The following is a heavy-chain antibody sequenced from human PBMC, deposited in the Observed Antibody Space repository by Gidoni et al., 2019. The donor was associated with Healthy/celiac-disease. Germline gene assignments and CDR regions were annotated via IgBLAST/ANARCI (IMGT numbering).Heavy chain of an antibody. CDR1: GGSISSSRYY. V-gene: IGHV4-39*07. J-gene: IGHJ3*02. CDR3: ARGPPPYGDYVFDI. D-gene: IGHD4-17*01. Sequence: QLQLQESGPGLVKPSETLSLTCTVSGGSISSSRYYWGWIRQPPGKGLEWIGSIYYSGSTYYNPSLKSRVTISVDTSKNQFSLKLSSVTAADTAVYYCARGPPPYGDYVFDIWGQGTMVTVSS. CDR2: IYYSGST.